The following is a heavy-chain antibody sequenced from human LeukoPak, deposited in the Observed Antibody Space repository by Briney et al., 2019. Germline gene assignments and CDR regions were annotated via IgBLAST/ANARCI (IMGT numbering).Heavy chain of an antibody. V-gene: IGHV4-59*01. Sequence: SETLSLTCTVSGGSISSYYWSWIRQPPGKGLEWIGYIYYSGSINYYLSLKSRVTVSVDTSKNQFSLKLSSVTAADTAVYYCARSAGYYFDYWGQGTLVTVSS. J-gene: IGHJ4*02. CDR2: IYYSGSI. CDR3: ARSAGYYFDY. D-gene: IGHD1-14*01. CDR1: GGSISSYY.